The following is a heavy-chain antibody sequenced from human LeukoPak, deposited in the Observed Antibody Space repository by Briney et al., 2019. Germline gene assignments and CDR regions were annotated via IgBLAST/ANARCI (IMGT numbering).Heavy chain of an antibody. CDR1: GYTFTGYY. V-gene: IGHV1-2*02. Sequence: ASVKVSCKASGYTFTGYYMHWVRQAPGQGLEWMGWINPNSGGTNYAQKFQGRVTMTTDTSTSTAYMELRSLRSDDTAVYYCARDLEVTIFGVSTEAFDIWGQGTMVTVSS. D-gene: IGHD3-3*01. CDR3: ARDLEVTIFGVSTEAFDI. J-gene: IGHJ3*02. CDR2: INPNSGGT.